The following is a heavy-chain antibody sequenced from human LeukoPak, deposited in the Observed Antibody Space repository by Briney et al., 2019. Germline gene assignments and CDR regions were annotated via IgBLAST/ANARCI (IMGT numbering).Heavy chain of an antibody. CDR2: IIPIFGTA. J-gene: IGHJ4*02. CDR1: GGTFSSYA. V-gene: IGHV1-69*05. D-gene: IGHD3-3*01. CDR3: ARVSTDFWSGYYNPFFDY. Sequence: ASVKVSCKASGGTFSSYAISWVRQAPGQGLEWMGGIIPIFGTANYAQKFQGRVTITTDESTSTAYMELSSLRSEDTAVYYCARVSTDFWSGYYNPFFDYWGQGTLVTVSS.